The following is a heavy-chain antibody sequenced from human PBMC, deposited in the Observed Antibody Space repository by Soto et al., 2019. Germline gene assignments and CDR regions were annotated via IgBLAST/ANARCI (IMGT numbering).Heavy chain of an antibody. CDR2: IYTSGST. D-gene: IGHD2-21*02. Sequence: SETLSLTCTFSCGSIISYYWSWIRQPAGKGLEWIGRIYTSGSTSYNPSLKSRVTMSVDTSKNQFSLKLTSVTAADTAVYYCARGSDGDYYFDYWGQGTLVTVSS. J-gene: IGHJ4*02. V-gene: IGHV4-4*07. CDR3: ARGSDGDYYFDY. CDR1: CGSIISYY.